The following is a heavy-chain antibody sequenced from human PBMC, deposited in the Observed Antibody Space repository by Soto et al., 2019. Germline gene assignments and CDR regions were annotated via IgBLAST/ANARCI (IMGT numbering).Heavy chain of an antibody. V-gene: IGHV3-7*03. CDR2: INPDGNVG. D-gene: IGHD3-16*01. CDR3: AGLGGPDDNY. J-gene: IGHJ4*02. Sequence: EVQLLGSGGGLVQPGGSLRLSCVGSGFTFSTYWMNWVRQAPGKGLEWVANINPDGNVGTYVDSVRGRFTTSRDTAKNSLSLQMNSLRAGDTAVYFGAGLGGPDDNYWGQGIMVTCSS. CDR1: GFTFSTYW.